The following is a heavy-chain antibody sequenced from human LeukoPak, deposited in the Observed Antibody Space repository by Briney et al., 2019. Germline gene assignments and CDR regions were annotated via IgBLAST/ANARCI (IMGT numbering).Heavy chain of an antibody. Sequence: GGSLRLSCAASGFTSSDYYMSWIRQAPGKGLEWVSYISSSGSTINYADSVKGRFTISRDNAKNSLYLQMNSLRAEDTAVYYCARYGYSYAITGDAFDIWGQGTMVTVSS. CDR2: ISSSGSTI. J-gene: IGHJ3*02. CDR1: GFTSSDYY. CDR3: ARYGYSYAITGDAFDI. V-gene: IGHV3-11*01. D-gene: IGHD5-18*01.